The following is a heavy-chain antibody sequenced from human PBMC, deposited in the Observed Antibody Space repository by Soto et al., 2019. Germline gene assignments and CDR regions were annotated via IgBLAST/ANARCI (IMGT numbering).Heavy chain of an antibody. CDR3: ATTTANYGMDV. Sequence: GGSLGLSCASSGFTFSSYGMHWVRQAPGKGLEWVAVIWYDGSNKYYADSVKGRFTISRDNSKNTLYLQMNSLRAEDTAVYYYATTTANYGMDVWGQGTTVTVS. D-gene: IGHD4-17*01. V-gene: IGHV3-33*01. CDR1: GFTFSSYG. CDR2: IWYDGSNK. J-gene: IGHJ6*02.